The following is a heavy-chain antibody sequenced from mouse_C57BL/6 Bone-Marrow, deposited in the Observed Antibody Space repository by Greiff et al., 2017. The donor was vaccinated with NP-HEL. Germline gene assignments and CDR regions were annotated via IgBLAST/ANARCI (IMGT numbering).Heavy chain of an antibody. D-gene: IGHD2-5*01. CDR2: ISSGGSYT. Sequence: EVQVVQSGGDLVKPGASLKLSCAASGFTFSSYAMSWVRQTPDKSLEWVGTISSGGSYTYYQHSVKGRCTIARDKAKTTLYLQMSSLKSEDTAMYYCARHYYSNYFDYWGQGTTLTVSA. J-gene: IGHJ2*01. CDR3: ARHYYSNYFDY. CDR1: GFTFSSYA. V-gene: IGHV5-6*01.